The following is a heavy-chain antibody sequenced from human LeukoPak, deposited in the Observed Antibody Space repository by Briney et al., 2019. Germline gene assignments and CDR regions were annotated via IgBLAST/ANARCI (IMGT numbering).Heavy chain of an antibody. J-gene: IGHJ3*02. V-gene: IGHV3-73*01. CDR3: ARDRLGHYGDDSHDAFDI. CDR1: GFTFSGSA. Sequence: GGSLKLSCAASGFTFSGSAMHWVRQASGKGLEWVGRIRSKANSYATAYAASVKGRFTISRDDSKNTAYLQMNSLRAEDTAVYYCARDRLGHYGDDSHDAFDIWGQGTMVTVSS. D-gene: IGHD4-17*01. CDR2: IRSKANSYAT.